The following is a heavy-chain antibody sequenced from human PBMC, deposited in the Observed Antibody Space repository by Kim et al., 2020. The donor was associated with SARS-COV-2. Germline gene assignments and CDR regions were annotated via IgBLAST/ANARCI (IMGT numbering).Heavy chain of an antibody. CDR3: ARHGSGIAAAGALDY. D-gene: IGHD6-13*01. J-gene: IGHJ4*02. Sequence: PALKSRVTHSEDTSKNPFSRKLSAVTAADTAVYYCARHGSGIAAAGALDYWGQGTLVTVSS. V-gene: IGHV4-39*01.